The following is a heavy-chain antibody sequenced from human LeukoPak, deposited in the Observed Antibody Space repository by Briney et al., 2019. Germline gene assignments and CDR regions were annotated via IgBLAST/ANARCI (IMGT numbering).Heavy chain of an antibody. CDR1: GYTFTSYG. V-gene: IGHV1-2*02. Sequence: ASVKVSCTASGYTFTSYGISWVRQAPGQGLEWMGWINPNSGGTNYAQKFQGRVTMTRDTSISTAYMELSRLRSDDTAVYYCAREGKYSSGWYVGNWFDPWGQGTLVTVSS. CDR2: INPNSGGT. J-gene: IGHJ5*02. D-gene: IGHD6-19*01. CDR3: AREGKYSSGWYVGNWFDP.